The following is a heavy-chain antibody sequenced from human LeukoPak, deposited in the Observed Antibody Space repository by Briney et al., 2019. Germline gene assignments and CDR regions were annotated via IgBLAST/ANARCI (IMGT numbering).Heavy chain of an antibody. D-gene: IGHD3-3*01. J-gene: IGHJ4*02. CDR1: GYSISSGYY. Sequence: SETLSLTCAVSGYSISSGYYWGWIRQPPGKGLEWIGSIYHSGSTYYNPSLKSRVTISVDTSKNQFSLKLSSVTAADTAVYYCARIPSFFNDYWGQGTLVTVSP. CDR2: IYHSGST. V-gene: IGHV4-38-2*01. CDR3: ARIPSFFNDY.